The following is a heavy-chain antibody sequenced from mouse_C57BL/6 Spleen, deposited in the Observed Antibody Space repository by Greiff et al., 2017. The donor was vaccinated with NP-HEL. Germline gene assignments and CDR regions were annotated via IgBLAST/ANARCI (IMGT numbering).Heavy chain of an antibody. J-gene: IGHJ2*01. CDR2: IYPGDGDT. Sequence: QVHVKQSGAELVKPGASVKISCKASGYAFSSYWMNWVKQRPGKGLEWIGQIYPGDGDTNYNGKFKGKATLTADKSSSTAYMQLSSLTSEDSAVYFCATPITTVVASDYWGQGTTLTVSS. V-gene: IGHV1-80*01. CDR3: ATPITTVVASDY. CDR1: GYAFSSYW. D-gene: IGHD1-1*01.